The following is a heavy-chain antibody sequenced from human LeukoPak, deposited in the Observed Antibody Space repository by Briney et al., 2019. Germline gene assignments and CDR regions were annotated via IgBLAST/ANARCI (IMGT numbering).Heavy chain of an antibody. CDR3: ARYSSSWYKYGRFDP. V-gene: IGHV4-34*01. Sequence: SETLSLTCAVYGGSFSGYYWSWIRQPPGKGLEWIGEINHSASTNYNPSLKSRVTISVDTSKNQFSLKLSSVTAADTAVYYCARYSSSWYKYGRFDPWGQGTLVTVSS. CDR2: INHSAST. D-gene: IGHD6-13*01. J-gene: IGHJ5*02. CDR1: GGSFSGYY.